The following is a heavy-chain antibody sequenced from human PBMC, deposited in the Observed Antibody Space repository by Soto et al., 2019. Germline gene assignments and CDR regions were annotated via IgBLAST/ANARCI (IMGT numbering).Heavy chain of an antibody. V-gene: IGHV3-23*01. J-gene: IGHJ6*02. CDR1: GFTFSSYA. CDR2: ISGSGGST. CDR3: AKQSTVVTPGYYYYGMDV. D-gene: IGHD4-17*01. Sequence: VGSLRLSCAASGFTFSSYAMSWVRQAPGKGLEWVSAISGSGGSTYYADSVKGRFTISRDNSKNTLYLQMNSLRAEDTAVYYCAKQSTVVTPGYYYYGMDVWGQGTTVTVSS.